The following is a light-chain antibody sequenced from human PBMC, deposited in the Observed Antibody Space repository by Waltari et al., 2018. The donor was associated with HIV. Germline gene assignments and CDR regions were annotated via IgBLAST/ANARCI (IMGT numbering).Light chain of an antibody. CDR3: QQSYSTPWT. J-gene: IGKJ1*01. V-gene: IGKV1-39*01. CDR1: QSISSY. CDR2: AAS. Sequence: DIQMTQSPSSLSASVGDRVNITCRASQSISSYLNWYQQKPGKAPKRLISAASSLQGGVPSRFSGSGSGTDFTLTISSLQPEDFATYYCQQSYSTPWTFGQGTKVDIK.